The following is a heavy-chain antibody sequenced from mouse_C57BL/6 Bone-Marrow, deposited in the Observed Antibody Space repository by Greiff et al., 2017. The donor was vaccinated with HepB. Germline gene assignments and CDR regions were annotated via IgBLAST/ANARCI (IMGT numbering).Heavy chain of an antibody. CDR2: IYPRSGNT. Sequence: QVQLKESGAELARPGASVKLSCKASGYTFTSYGISWVKQRTGQGLEWIGEIYPRSGNTYYNEKFKGKATLTADKSSSTAYIELRSLTSEDSAVYFCARRWFAYWGQGTLVTVSA. CDR1: GYTFTSYG. V-gene: IGHV1-81*01. J-gene: IGHJ3*01. CDR3: ARRWFAY.